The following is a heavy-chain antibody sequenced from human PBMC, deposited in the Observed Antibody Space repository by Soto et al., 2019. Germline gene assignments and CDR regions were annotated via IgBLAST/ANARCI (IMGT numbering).Heavy chain of an antibody. CDR3: AWRRHCSGGICYYGLDN. CDR2: MNPDSGHA. D-gene: IGHD2-15*01. V-gene: IGHV1-8*01. CDR1: GYTFTNSD. J-gene: IGHJ4*02. Sequence: ASVKVSCKASGYTFTNSDINWVRQAPGQGLEWMGWMNPDSGHAAYAQKFQGRVTLTTSTSTSTVYMEMRSLGSEDTAVYYCAWRRHCSGGICYYGLDNWGQGTLVTVSS.